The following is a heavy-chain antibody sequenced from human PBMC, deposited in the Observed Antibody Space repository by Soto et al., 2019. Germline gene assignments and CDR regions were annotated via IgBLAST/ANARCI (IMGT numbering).Heavy chain of an antibody. J-gene: IGHJ6*03. CDR3: ARVYYYYYYMAV. CDR1: GFTFNSNA. V-gene: IGHV3-23*01. CDR2: ISGSGDTT. Sequence: GGSLRLSCAASGFTFNSNAMSWVRQAPGKGLEWVSAISGSGDTTDYSDSAKGRFTISRDNAKNMVYLQMNSLRAEDTAVYYCARVYYYYYYMAVWGKGTTVTVSS.